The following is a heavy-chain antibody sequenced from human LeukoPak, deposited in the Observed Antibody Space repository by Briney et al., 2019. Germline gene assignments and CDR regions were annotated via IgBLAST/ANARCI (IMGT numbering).Heavy chain of an antibody. CDR3: ARVNYYDRSVYHISPGGFDY. Sequence: PGGSLRLSCAASGFTFSSYAMSWVRQAPGKGPEYVSGISSNGDSAYYATSVRGRFTISRDNSKNTLYLQMGSLRAEDMAVYYCARVNYYDRSVYHISPGGFDYWGQGTLVTVSS. J-gene: IGHJ4*02. D-gene: IGHD3-22*01. V-gene: IGHV3-64*01. CDR2: ISSNGDSA. CDR1: GFTFSSYA.